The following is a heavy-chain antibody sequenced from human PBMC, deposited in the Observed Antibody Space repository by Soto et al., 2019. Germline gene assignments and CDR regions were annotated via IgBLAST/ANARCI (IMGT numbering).Heavy chain of an antibody. CDR2: IYYSGST. CDR3: ARYCSSTSCYTPNFDY. D-gene: IGHD2-2*01. Sequence: SETLSLTCTVSGGSISSGGYYWSWIRQHPGKGLEWIGYIYYSGSTYYNPSLKSRVTISVDTSKNQFSLKLSSVTAADTAVYYCARYCSSTSCYTPNFDYWGQGTLVTSPQ. CDR1: GGSISSGGYY. V-gene: IGHV4-31*03. J-gene: IGHJ4*02.